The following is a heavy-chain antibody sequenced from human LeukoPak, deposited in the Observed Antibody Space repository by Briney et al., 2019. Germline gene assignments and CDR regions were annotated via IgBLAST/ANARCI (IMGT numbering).Heavy chain of an antibody. CDR1: GFTFSSYA. CDR3: AKEPTRDYVVGYLHY. Sequence: PGGSLSLTRAASGFTFSSYAMSWVRQAPGKGLEWVSVISGSGGTTYYADSVKGRFTISRDNSKNTLYLHMNSLRGEDTAVYYCAKEPTRDYVVGYLHYWAQGFLVTVSS. J-gene: IGHJ4*02. CDR2: ISGSGGTT. D-gene: IGHD4-17*01. V-gene: IGHV3-23*01.